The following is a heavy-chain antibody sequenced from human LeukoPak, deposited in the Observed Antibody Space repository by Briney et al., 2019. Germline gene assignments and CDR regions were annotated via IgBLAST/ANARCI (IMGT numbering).Heavy chain of an antibody. J-gene: IGHJ6*04. CDR3: ARVTGPRYCSSTIGPCYYYYGMDV. Sequence: SVKVSCKAPGGTFSSYAISWVRQAPGQGLEWMGGIIPIFGTANYAQKFQGRVTITADESTSTAYMELSSLRSEDTAVYYCARVTGPRYCSSTIGPCYYYYGMDVWGKGTTVTVSS. CDR1: GGTFSSYA. D-gene: IGHD2-2*01. CDR2: IIPIFGTA. V-gene: IGHV1-69*13.